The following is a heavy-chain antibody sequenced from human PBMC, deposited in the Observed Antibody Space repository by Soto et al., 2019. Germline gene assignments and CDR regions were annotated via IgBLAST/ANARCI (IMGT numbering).Heavy chain of an antibody. Sequence: ASVKVSCKASGYIFSNYGISWVRQAPGQGLEWMGWISTYNANTYYAQKFQGRVTMTTDTSTSTAYMELRSLRAEDTAVYYCARAEDSSSWYVWPYYFDYWGQGALVTVSS. CDR1: GYIFSNYG. D-gene: IGHD6-13*01. CDR2: ISTYNANT. CDR3: ARAEDSSSWYVWPYYFDY. V-gene: IGHV1-18*01. J-gene: IGHJ4*02.